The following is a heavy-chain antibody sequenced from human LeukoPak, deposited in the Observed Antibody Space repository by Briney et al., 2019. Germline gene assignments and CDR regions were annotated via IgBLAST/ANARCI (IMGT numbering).Heavy chain of an antibody. Sequence: GGSLRLSCAASGFTFSSYWMSWVRQAPGKGLEWVANIKQDGSEKYYVDSVKGRFTISRDNAKNSLYLQMNSLRAEDTAVYYCARRSSSYYYYGMDVWGQGTTVTVSS. J-gene: IGHJ6*02. CDR1: GFTFSSYW. D-gene: IGHD6-6*01. V-gene: IGHV3-7*03. CDR3: ARRSSSYYYYGMDV. CDR2: IKQDGSEK.